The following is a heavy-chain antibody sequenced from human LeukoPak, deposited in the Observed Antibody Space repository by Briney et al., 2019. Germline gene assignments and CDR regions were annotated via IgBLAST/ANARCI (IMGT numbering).Heavy chain of an antibody. D-gene: IGHD3-10*01. J-gene: IGHJ4*02. CDR3: ARQGWGYTMVRRPPSYYFEY. V-gene: IGHV4-39*01. CDR2: IYYSGST. Sequence: PSETLSLTCTVSGGSISSSSYYWGWIRQPPGKGLEWIGSIYYSGSTYYNPSLKSRVTISVDTSKNQFSLKLSSVTAADTAVYYCARQGWGYTMVRRPPSYYFEYWGQGTLVTVST. CDR1: GGSISSSSYY.